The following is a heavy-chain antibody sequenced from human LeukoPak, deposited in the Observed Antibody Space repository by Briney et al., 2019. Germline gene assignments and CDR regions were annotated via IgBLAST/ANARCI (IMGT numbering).Heavy chain of an antibody. D-gene: IGHD3-3*01. Sequence: PGGSLRLSCAASGFTFSNYALNWVRQAPGKGLEWVSGVSNSGGTTYYAASVKGRFTISRDNSKNTLYLQMNSLRAEDTAVYYCAKEDYDFWSGYFDYWGQGTLVTVSS. CDR3: AKEDYDFWSGYFDY. J-gene: IGHJ4*02. V-gene: IGHV3-23*01. CDR1: GFTFSNYA. CDR2: VSNSGGTT.